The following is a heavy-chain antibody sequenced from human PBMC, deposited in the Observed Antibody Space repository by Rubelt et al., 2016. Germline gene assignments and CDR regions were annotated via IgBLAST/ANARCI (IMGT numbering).Heavy chain of an antibody. V-gene: IGHV2-5*02. CDR1: GFSISSYGAG. CDR2: IYWDDDK. J-gene: IGHJ4*02. CDR3: AHRGYYDSRGYYIFDY. Sequence: QITLKETGPTLVKPTQTLTLTCTFSGFSISSYGAGVGWLRQPPGRALEWLAFIYWDDDKRYSSSLRSRLTITKDTSKNQVVLTMTNMDPGETGKYVCAHRGYYDSRGYYIFDYWGQGTLVTVCS. D-gene: IGHD3-22*01.